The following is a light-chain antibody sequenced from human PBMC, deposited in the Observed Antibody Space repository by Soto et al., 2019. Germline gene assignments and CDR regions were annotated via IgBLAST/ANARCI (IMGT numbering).Light chain of an antibody. Sequence: EIVLTQSPGTLSLSPGERATLSCRASQSVRNNYLAWYQQRPGQAPRLLIYAASSRATGIPDRFSGSGSGTDFTLTISRLEPEDFEVYYCQKYGTSPRTFGQGTKV. CDR1: QSVRNNY. J-gene: IGKJ1*01. CDR2: AAS. CDR3: QKYGTSPRT. V-gene: IGKV3-20*01.